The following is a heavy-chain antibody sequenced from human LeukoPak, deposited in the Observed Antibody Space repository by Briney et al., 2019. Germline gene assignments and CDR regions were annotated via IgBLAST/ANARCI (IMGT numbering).Heavy chain of an antibody. V-gene: IGHV4-59*12. Sequence: SETLSLTCTVSGGSISSYYWSWIRQPPGKGLEWIGYIYYSGSTNYNPSLKSRVTISVDTSKNQFSLKLNSVTAADTAVYYCARSPYSSGWYQVEYFQHWGQGTLVTVSS. J-gene: IGHJ1*01. CDR3: ARSPYSSGWYQVEYFQH. CDR2: IYYSGST. CDR1: GGSISSYY. D-gene: IGHD6-19*01.